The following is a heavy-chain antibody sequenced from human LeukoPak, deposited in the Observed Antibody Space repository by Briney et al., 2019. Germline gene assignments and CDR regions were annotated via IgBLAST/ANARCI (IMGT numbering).Heavy chain of an antibody. CDR1: GYTFTSYY. V-gene: IGHV1-46*01. J-gene: IGHJ3*02. D-gene: IGHD6-13*01. Sequence: GASVKVSCKASGYTFTSYYMHWVRQAPGQGLEWMGIINPSGGSTSYAQKFQGRVTMTRDMSTSTVYMELSSLRSEDTAVYYCARDQIQSSWYVFDAFDIWGQGTMVTVSS. CDR2: INPSGGST. CDR3: ARDQIQSSWYVFDAFDI.